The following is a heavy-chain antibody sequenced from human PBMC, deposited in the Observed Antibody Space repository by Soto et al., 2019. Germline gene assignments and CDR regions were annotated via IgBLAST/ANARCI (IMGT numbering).Heavy chain of an antibody. CDR2: INYSGTT. Sequence: QVQLQESGPGLVKPSQTLSRTCTVSGGSISSGGHYWSWIRQHPGKGLEWIGSINYSGTTYYNPSLKSRLTISVDTSKNQFYLKLNSVIAADTAVYYGARHARGDDGLDVWGHGTTVTVSS. CDR3: ARHARGDDGLDV. D-gene: IGHD5-12*01. J-gene: IGHJ6*02. V-gene: IGHV4-31*03. CDR1: GGSISSGGHY.